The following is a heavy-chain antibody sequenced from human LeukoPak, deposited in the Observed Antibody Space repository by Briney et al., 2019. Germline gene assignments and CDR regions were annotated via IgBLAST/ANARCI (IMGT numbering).Heavy chain of an antibody. D-gene: IGHD3-22*01. CDR3: AKSRADSLLGY. CDR1: GFTFSSYS. CDR2: ISSSSSYI. J-gene: IGHJ4*02. V-gene: IGHV3-21*04. Sequence: GGSLRLSCAASGFTFSSYSMNWVRQAPGKGLEWVSSISSSSSYIYYADSVKGRFTISRDNAKNSLYLQMNSLRAEDTAVYYCAKSRADSLLGYWGQGTLVTVSS.